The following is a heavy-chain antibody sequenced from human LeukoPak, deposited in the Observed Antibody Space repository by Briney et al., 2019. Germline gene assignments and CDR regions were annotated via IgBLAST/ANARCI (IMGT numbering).Heavy chain of an antibody. J-gene: IGHJ4*02. D-gene: IGHD5/OR15-5a*01. CDR1: EFTFSTYA. CDR3: ASLSVSVGTDY. CDR2: LSGNGGIT. Sequence: GGSLRLSCAASEFTFSTYAMNWVRQAPGKGLEWVSGLSGNGGITYYADSVRGRFTISRDNAKNTLYLQMNSLRAEDTAVYYCASLSVSVGTDYWGQGTLVTVSS. V-gene: IGHV3-23*01.